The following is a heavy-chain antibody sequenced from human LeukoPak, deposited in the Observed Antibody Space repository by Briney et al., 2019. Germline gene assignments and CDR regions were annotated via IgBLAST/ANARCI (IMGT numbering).Heavy chain of an antibody. V-gene: IGHV1-46*01. CDR2: INPSGGST. Sequence: GASVKVSCKASGYTFTSYYMHWVRRAPGQGLEWMGIINPSGGSTSYAQRFQGRVTMTRDTSTNTVYMELSSLRSEDTALYFCAHICSSTSCYLDYWGQGTLVTVSS. CDR1: GYTFTSYY. CDR3: AHICSSTSCYLDY. D-gene: IGHD2-2*01. J-gene: IGHJ4*02.